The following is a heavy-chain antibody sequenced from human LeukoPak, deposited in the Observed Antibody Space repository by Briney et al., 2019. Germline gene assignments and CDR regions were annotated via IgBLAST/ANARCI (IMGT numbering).Heavy chain of an antibody. CDR2: ISYDGGNK. J-gene: IGHJ4*02. D-gene: IGHD3-22*01. V-gene: IGHV3-30-3*01. Sequence: GGSLRLSCAASGFTFSSYAMPWVRQAPGKGLEWVAVISYDGGNKYYADSVKGRFTISRDNSKNTLYLQMNSLRAEDTAVYYCARDSSGYVDYWGQGTLVTVSS. CDR1: GFTFSSYA. CDR3: ARDSSGYVDY.